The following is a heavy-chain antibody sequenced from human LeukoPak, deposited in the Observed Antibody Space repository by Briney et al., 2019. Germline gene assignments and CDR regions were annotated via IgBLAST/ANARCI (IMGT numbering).Heavy chain of an antibody. V-gene: IGHV3-23*01. CDR3: ARVFSGADSSGYYRWTDAFDI. CDR1: GFSLSSHA. Sequence: GGSLRLSCAASGFSLSSHAMSWVRQAPGKGLEWVSAISGDGSNTYYADSVKGRFTISRDNSKNTLYLQMNSLRAEDTAVYYCARVFSGADSSGYYRWTDAFDIWGQGTMVTVSS. D-gene: IGHD3-22*01. CDR2: ISGDGSNT. J-gene: IGHJ3*02.